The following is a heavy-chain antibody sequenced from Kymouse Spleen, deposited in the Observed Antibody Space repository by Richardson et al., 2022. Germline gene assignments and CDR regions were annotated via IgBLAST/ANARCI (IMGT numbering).Heavy chain of an antibody. V-gene: IGHV3-15*01. D-gene: IGHD3-10*01. CDR2: IKSKTDGGTT. Sequence: EVQLVESGGGLVKPGGSLRLSCAASGFTFSNAWMSWVRQAPGKGLEWVGRIKSKTDGGTTDYAAPVKGRFTISRDDSKNTLYLQMNSLKTEDTAVYYCTTGITMVRGVIGYWGQGTLVTVSS. CDR3: TTGITMVRGVIGY. CDR1: GFTFSNAW. J-gene: IGHJ4*02.